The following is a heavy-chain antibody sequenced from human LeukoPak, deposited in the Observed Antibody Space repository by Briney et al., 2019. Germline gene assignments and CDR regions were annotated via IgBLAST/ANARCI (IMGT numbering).Heavy chain of an antibody. D-gene: IGHD5-12*01. CDR2: IYYSGST. CDR3: APGGYIGYGHAFDI. CDR1: GGSISSYY. J-gene: IGHJ3*02. V-gene: IGHV4-39*07. Sequence: SETLSLTCTVSGGSISSYYWSWLRQPPGKGLEWIASIYYSGSTYYNPSLKSRVTISVDTSKNHLSLILSSVTAADTAVYYCAPGGYIGYGHAFDIWGQGTMVTVSS.